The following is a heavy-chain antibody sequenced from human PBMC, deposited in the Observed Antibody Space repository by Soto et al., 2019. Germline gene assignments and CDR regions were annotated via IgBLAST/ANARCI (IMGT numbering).Heavy chain of an antibody. J-gene: IGHJ5*02. Sequence: QLQLQESGPGLVKPSETLSLTCTVSGGSISGSLYYWDWIRQPPGKGLEWIGSIFYGRSTYYNPSLKSRVTISVDTSKNQFSLKLSSVTAADTAVYYCARLGGYSGYDPFDPWGQGTLVTVSS. D-gene: IGHD5-12*01. V-gene: IGHV4-39*01. CDR2: IFYGRST. CDR3: ARLGGYSGYDPFDP. CDR1: GGSISGSLYY.